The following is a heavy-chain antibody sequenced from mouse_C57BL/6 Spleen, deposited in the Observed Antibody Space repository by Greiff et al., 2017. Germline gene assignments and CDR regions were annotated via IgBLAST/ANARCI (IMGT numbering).Heavy chain of an antibody. V-gene: IGHV1-55*01. J-gene: IGHJ1*03. Sequence: QVQLQQSGAELVKPGASVKMSCKASGYTFTSYWITWVKQRPGQGLEWIGDIYPGSGSTNYNEKFKSKATLTVDTSSSTAYMQLSSLTSEDSAVYYGARGGNYVWYFDVWGTGTTVTVSS. CDR3: ARGGNYVWYFDV. CDR1: GYTFTSYW. CDR2: IYPGSGST. D-gene: IGHD2-1*01.